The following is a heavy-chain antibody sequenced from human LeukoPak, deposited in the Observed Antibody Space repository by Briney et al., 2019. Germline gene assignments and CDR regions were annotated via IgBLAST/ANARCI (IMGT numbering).Heavy chain of an antibody. Sequence: GGSLRLSCAASGFTFSNAWMSWVRQAPGKGLEWVGCIKTKTEGGTTDYAAPVKGRFTISRDDSKNTVYLQMNSLKTEDTAVYYCASYGSGSHDYWGQGSLVTVSS. CDR3: ASYGSGSHDY. V-gene: IGHV3-15*01. J-gene: IGHJ4*02. D-gene: IGHD3-10*01. CDR1: GFTFSNAW. CDR2: IKTKTEGGTT.